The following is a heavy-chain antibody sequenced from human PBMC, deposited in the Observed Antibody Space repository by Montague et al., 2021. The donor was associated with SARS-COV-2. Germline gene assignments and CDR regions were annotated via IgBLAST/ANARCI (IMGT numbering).Heavy chain of an antibody. CDR2: INQSGSI. V-gene: IGHV4-34*01. J-gene: IGHJ3*02. CDR3: ARVPDYYDSSGYYFDAFDI. D-gene: IGHD3-22*01. Sequence: SETLSLTCAVYGGSLSGYYWSWIRQPPGKGLEWIGEINQSGSINYNPSLKSRVTISVDTSKNQFSLKLSSVTAADTAVYYCARVPDYYDSSGYYFDAFDIWGQGTMVTVSS. CDR1: GGSLSGYY.